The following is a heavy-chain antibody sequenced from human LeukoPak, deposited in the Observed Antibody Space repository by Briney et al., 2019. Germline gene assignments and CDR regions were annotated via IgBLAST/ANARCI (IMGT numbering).Heavy chain of an antibody. Sequence: GGSLRLSCAASGFTLSSYGMSWVRQAAGKGLEWVSAISGSGGSTYYADSVKGRFTISRDNSKNTLYLQMNSLRAEDTAVYYCAKVALIGGYFDYWGQGTLVTVSS. CDR2: ISGSGGST. CDR1: GFTLSSYG. V-gene: IGHV3-23*01. D-gene: IGHD3-16*01. CDR3: AKVALIGGYFDY. J-gene: IGHJ4*02.